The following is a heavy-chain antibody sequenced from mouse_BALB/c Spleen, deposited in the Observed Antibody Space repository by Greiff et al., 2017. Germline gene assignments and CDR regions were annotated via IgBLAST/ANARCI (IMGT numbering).Heavy chain of an antibody. J-gene: IGHJ1*01. D-gene: IGHD1-1*01. CDR2: IDPANGNT. Sequence: VQLKQSGAELVKPGASVKLSCTASGFNIKDTYMHWVKQRPEQGLEWIGRIDPANGNTKYDPKFQGKATITADTSSNTAYLQLSSLTSEDTAVYYCAVVSQTYWYFDVWGAGTTVTVSS. V-gene: IGHV14-3*02. CDR1: GFNIKDTY. CDR3: AVVSQTYWYFDV.